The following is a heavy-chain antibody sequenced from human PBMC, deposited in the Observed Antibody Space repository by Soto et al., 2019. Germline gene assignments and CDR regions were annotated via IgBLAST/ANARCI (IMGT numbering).Heavy chain of an antibody. CDR1: GDSVSSNSAA. J-gene: IGHJ6*02. CDR3: ARDLNKVAVAGMRMDV. CDR2: TYYRSKWYN. Sequence: PSQTLSLTCAISGDSVSSNSAAWNWIRQSPSRGLEWLGRTYYRSKWYNDYAVSVKSRITINPDTSKNQFSLQLNSVTPEDTAVSYCARDLNKVAVAGMRMDVWGQGTTVTVSS. V-gene: IGHV6-1*01. D-gene: IGHD6-19*01.